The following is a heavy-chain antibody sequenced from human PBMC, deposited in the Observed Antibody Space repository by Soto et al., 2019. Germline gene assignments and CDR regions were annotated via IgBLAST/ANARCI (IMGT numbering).Heavy chain of an antibody. CDR2: IYYSGST. Sequence: PSETLSLTCTVSGGSISSSSYYWRWIRQPPGKGLEWIGSIYYSGSTYYNPSLKSRVTISVDTSKNQFSLKLSSVTAADTAVYYCARFPFGVVPVWFDPWGQGTLVTVSS. V-gene: IGHV4-39*01. CDR1: GGSISSSSYY. CDR3: ARFPFGVVPVWFDP. D-gene: IGHD3-3*01. J-gene: IGHJ5*02.